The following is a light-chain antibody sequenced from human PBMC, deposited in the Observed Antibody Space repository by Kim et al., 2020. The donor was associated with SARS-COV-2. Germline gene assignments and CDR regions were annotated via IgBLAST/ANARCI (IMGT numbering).Light chain of an antibody. CDR2: DVA. V-gene: IGLV2-14*03. CDR3: SAYVGDNSRV. Sequence: QSALTQPASVSGSPGQSITISCTGTTSDPIYYDYISWYKQRPGKAPTLIIYDVALRPSGVSNRLSASKSGNTASLTISDLQADDEADYYCSAYVGDNSRVFGGGTQLTVL. CDR1: TSDPIYYDY. J-gene: IGLJ2*01.